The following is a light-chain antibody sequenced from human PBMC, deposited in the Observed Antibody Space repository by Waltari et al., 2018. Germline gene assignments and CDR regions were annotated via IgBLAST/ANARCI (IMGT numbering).Light chain of an antibody. J-gene: IGLJ2*01. CDR3: QSYDTSLSVV. CDR2: GVN. V-gene: IGLV1-40*01. Sequence: QSVLTQPPSVSGAPGQRVTLSCTGSGSNIGAYDVHWYQHRPGKAPTLLIYGVNNRPSGVPDRVFGSKSGTSASLAITSLRAEDEGVYYCQSYDTSLSVVFGGGTKLTVL. CDR1: GSNIGAYD.